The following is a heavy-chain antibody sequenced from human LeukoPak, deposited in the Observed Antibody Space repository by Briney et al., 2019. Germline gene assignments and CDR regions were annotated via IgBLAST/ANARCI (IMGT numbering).Heavy chain of an antibody. J-gene: IGHJ4*02. CDR2: VYHSGST. V-gene: IGHV4-38-2*02. CDR1: DYSISSDYY. CDR3: ARDPGQMATMGFGLDY. Sequence: PSVTLSLTCTVSDYSISSDYYWGWIRHPPGKGLEWIGSVYHSGSTYYNPSLKSRVTISVDTSKNQFSLNPSSVTAADTAVYYCARDPGQMATMGFGLDYWGQGTLVTVSS. D-gene: IGHD5-24*01.